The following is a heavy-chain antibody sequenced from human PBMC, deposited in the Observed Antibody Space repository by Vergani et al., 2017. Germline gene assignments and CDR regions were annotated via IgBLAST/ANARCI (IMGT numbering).Heavy chain of an antibody. D-gene: IGHD3-3*01. Sequence: EVQLVESGGGLVKPGGSLRLSCAASGFTFSNAWMSWVRQAPGKGLEWVGRIKSKTDGGTTDYAAPVKGRFTISRDDSKNTLYLQMNSLKTEDTAVYYCARDYRFWSGYYTGGGTEFDYWGQGTLVTVSS. CDR1: GFTFSNAW. J-gene: IGHJ4*02. CDR2: IKSKTDGGTT. V-gene: IGHV3-15*01. CDR3: ARDYRFWSGYYTGGGTEFDY.